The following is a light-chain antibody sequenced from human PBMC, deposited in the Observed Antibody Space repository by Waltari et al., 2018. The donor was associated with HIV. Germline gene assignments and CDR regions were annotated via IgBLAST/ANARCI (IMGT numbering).Light chain of an antibody. V-gene: IGLV1-47*01. CDR1: SSHILRNY. CDR3: AAWDDSLSAPV. Sequence: QSVLTPPPSASATPGQMVTIAFSVTSSHILRNYVYCYQQLPGTTPKLLIYRNNQRPSGVPDRFSGSKSGTSTSLAISGLRSEDEADYYCAAWDDSLSAPVFGGGTKLTVL. J-gene: IGLJ3*02. CDR2: RNN.